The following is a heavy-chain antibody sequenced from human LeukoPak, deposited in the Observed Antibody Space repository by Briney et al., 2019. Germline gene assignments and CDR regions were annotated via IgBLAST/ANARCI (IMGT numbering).Heavy chain of an antibody. Sequence: GGSLRLSCAASGFTFSSYWMSWVRQAPGKGLEWVANIKQDGSEKYYVDSVKGRFTISRDNAKNSLYLQMHSLRAEDTAVYYCARIHSVGDSYGKYYYYYMDVWGKGTTVTVSS. V-gene: IGHV3-7*03. D-gene: IGHD5-18*01. J-gene: IGHJ6*03. CDR1: GFTFSSYW. CDR2: IKQDGSEK. CDR3: ARIHSVGDSYGKYYYYYMDV.